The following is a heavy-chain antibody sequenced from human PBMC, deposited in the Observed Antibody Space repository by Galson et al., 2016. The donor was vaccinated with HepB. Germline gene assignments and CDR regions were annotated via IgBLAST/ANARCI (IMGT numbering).Heavy chain of an antibody. J-gene: IGHJ6*02. CDR3: AKEDNYHRTYHYYSLDV. CDR1: GFTFSAFG. V-gene: IGHV3-30*18. Sequence: SLRLSCAASGFTFSAFGLHWVRQAPGKGLEWVALILHDGTTKYYADSVKGRFTISRDNSKNTLYLQMNRLRPEDTAVYFCAKEDNYHRTYHYYSLDVWGQGTTVTVSS. CDR2: ILHDGTTK. D-gene: IGHD3-10*01.